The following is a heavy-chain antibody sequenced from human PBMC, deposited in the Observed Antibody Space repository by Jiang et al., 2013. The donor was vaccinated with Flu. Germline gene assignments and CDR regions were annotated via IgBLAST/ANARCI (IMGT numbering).Heavy chain of an antibody. CDR2: IHNSGTT. V-gene: IGHV4-59*08. J-gene: IGHJ6*02. Sequence: GLVKPSETLSLTCSVSSGSISSHYWSWIRQPPGKGLEWIGYIHNSGTTNYNPSLKSRVTISIDTSTNQFSLKLISVTAPDTAVYYCARSYCGGDCYSMFGYSYYGMDVWGQGTTVTVSS. CDR3: ARSYCGGDCYSMFGYSYYGMDV. D-gene: IGHD2-21*02. CDR1: SGSISSHY.